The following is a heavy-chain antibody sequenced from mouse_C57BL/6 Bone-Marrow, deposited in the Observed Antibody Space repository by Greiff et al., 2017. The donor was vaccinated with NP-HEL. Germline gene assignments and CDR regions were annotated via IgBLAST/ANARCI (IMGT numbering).Heavy chain of an antibody. V-gene: IGHV7-1*01. Sequence: EVQGVESGGGLVQSGRSLRLSCATSGFTFSDFYMEWVRQAPGKGLEWIAASRNKANDYTTEYSASVKGRFIVSRDTSQSILYLQMNALRAEDTAIYYCARDAFITTPYWYFDVWGTGTTVTVSS. CDR2: SRNKANDYTT. CDR3: ARDAFITTPYWYFDV. D-gene: IGHD1-1*01. CDR1: GFTFSDFY. J-gene: IGHJ1*03.